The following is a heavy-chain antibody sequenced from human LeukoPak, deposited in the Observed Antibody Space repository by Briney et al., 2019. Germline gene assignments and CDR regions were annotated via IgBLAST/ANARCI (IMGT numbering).Heavy chain of an antibody. V-gene: IGHV1-69*04. CDR1: GYTFTSYD. CDR2: IIPILGIA. CDR3: ASCMYYGSGRSYGMDV. J-gene: IGHJ6*02. D-gene: IGHD3-10*01. Sequence: GASVKVSCKASGYTFTSYDINWVRQATGQGLEWMGRIIPILGIANYAQKFQGRVTITADKSTSTAYMELSSLRSEDTAVYYCASCMYYGSGRSYGMDVWGQGTTVTVSS.